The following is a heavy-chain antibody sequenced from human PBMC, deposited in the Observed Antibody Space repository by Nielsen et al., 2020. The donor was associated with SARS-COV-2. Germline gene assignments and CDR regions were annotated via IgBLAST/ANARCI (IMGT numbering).Heavy chain of an antibody. CDR3: ARREVVTTAGFDY. Sequence: GESLKISCQGSGYSFTSYWIGWVRQMPGKGLEWMGIIYPGDSDTRYSPSFQGQVTISADKSISTAYLQWSSLKASDTAMYYCARREVVTTAGFDYWGQGTLVTVSS. D-gene: IGHD4-23*01. V-gene: IGHV5-51*01. J-gene: IGHJ4*02. CDR1: GYSFTSYW. CDR2: IYPGDSDT.